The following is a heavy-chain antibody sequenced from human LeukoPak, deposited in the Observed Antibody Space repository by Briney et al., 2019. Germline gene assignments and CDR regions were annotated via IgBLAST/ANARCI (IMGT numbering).Heavy chain of an antibody. V-gene: IGHV4-59*11. CDR1: GGSISSHY. J-gene: IGHJ4*02. CDR2: IYYSGST. D-gene: IGHD3-22*01. Sequence: PSETLSLTCTVSGGSISSHYWSWIRQPPGKGLEWIGYIYYSGSTNYNPSLKSRVTISVDTSKNQFSLKLSSVTAADTAVYYCARVEDYDSSGYVRSPFDYWGQGTLVTVSS. CDR3: ARVEDYDSSGYVRSPFDY.